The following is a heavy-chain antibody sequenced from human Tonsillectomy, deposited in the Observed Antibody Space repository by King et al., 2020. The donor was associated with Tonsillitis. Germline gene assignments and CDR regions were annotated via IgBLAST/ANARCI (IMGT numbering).Heavy chain of an antibody. Sequence: VQLVESGGGLVQPGGSLRLSCAASGFTFSSYAMNWVRQAPGKGLEWVSVIYSGGSSTYYADSVKGRFTISRDDSKNTLYLQMNSLRAEDTAVYYCARDQGYGDYPPPYYFYCWGQGTLVTVSS. V-gene: IGHV3-23*03. CDR2: IYSGGSST. J-gene: IGHJ4*02. D-gene: IGHD4-17*01. CDR1: GFTFSSYA. CDR3: ARDQGYGDYPPPYYFYC.